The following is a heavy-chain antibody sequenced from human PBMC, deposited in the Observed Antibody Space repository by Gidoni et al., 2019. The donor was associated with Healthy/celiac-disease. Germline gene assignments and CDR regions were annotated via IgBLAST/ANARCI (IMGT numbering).Heavy chain of an antibody. V-gene: IGHV3-23*01. Sequence: EVQLLESGGGLVQPGGSLRLSCAASGFTFSSYAMNWVRQAPGKGLEWFSAISGSGGNTYYADSVKGRFTISRDNSKNTLYLQMNSLRADDTAVYYCANERGSQYSTWGQGTLVTVSS. D-gene: IGHD6-13*01. J-gene: IGHJ4*02. CDR2: ISGSGGNT. CDR3: ANERGSQYST. CDR1: GFTFSSYA.